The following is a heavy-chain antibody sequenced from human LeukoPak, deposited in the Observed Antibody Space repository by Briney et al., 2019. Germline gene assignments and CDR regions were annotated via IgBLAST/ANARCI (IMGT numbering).Heavy chain of an antibody. CDR1: GYTFTSYG. J-gene: IGHJ4*02. Sequence: ASVKVSSKASGYTFTSYGISWVRQAPGQGLEWMGWISAYNGNTNYAQKLQGRVTMTTDTSTSTAYMELGSLRSDDTAVYYCARGRGIAAAGSSFDYWGQGTLVTVSS. CDR2: ISAYNGNT. V-gene: IGHV1-18*04. D-gene: IGHD6-13*01. CDR3: ARGRGIAAAGSSFDY.